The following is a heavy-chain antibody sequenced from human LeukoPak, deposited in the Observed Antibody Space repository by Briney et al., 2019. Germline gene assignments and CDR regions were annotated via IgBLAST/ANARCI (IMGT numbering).Heavy chain of an antibody. V-gene: IGHV3-30*03. CDR2: ISYDGSNK. Sequence: PGRSLRLSCAASGFTFRSYGMHWVRQAPGKGLEWVAVISYDGSNKYYADSVKGRFTISRDNSKNTLYLQMNSLRAEDTAVYYCARLGYSGYDLDYWGQGTLVTVSS. CDR1: GFTFRSYG. J-gene: IGHJ4*02. CDR3: ARLGYSGYDLDY. D-gene: IGHD5-12*01.